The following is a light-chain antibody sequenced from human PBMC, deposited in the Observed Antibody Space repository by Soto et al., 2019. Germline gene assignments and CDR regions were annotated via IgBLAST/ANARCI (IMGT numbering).Light chain of an antibody. Sequence: QSALTQPASVSGSPGQSITISCTGTSSDVGSYNLVSWYQQHPGKAPKLMIYEVSKRPSGVSNRFSGCKSGNTASLTISGLQAEDEADYYCCSYAGSSTLYVFGTGTKLTVL. CDR3: CSYAGSSTLYV. J-gene: IGLJ1*01. CDR1: SSDVGSYNL. CDR2: EVS. V-gene: IGLV2-23*02.